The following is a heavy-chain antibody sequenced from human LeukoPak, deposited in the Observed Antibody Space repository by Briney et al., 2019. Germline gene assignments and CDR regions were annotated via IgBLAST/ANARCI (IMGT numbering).Heavy chain of an antibody. CDR3: ARRRSGDPAMFDY. Sequence: ASVKVSCKASGYTFTGYYMHWVRQAPGQGLEWMGRINPNSGGTNYAQKFQGRVTMTTDTSTSTAYMELRSLRSDDTAVYYCARRRSGDPAMFDYWGQGTLVTVSS. CDR2: INPNSGGT. V-gene: IGHV1-2*06. D-gene: IGHD1-26*01. J-gene: IGHJ4*02. CDR1: GYTFTGYY.